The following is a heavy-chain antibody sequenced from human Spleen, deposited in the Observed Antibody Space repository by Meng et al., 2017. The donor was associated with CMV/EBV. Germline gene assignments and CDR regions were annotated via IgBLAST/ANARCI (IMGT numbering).Heavy chain of an antibody. CDR1: GFTFSSYS. Sequence: GGSLRLSCAASGFTFSSYSMNWVRQAPGKGLEWVSSISSSSSYIYYADSVKGRFTISRDNAKNSLHLQMNSLRAEDTAVYYCARGRGYCGGDCYEGDYWGQERWSPSPQ. J-gene: IGHJ4*01. CDR2: ISSSSSYI. CDR3: ARGRGYCGGDCYEGDY. V-gene: IGHV3-21*01. D-gene: IGHD2-21*01.